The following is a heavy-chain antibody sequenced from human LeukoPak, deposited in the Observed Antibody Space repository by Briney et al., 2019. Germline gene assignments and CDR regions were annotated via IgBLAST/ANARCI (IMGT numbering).Heavy chain of an antibody. Sequence: SETLSLTCTVSGGSIGSSDWWSWVRQPPGKGLEWIGEMHQSGIINYNPSLKSRVTMSLDKAKKQFSLKLSSVTAADTSVYFCASADYYRIDFWGQGTLVTVSS. J-gene: IGHJ4*02. CDR1: GGSIGSSDW. CDR2: MHQSGII. V-gene: IGHV4-4*02. CDR3: ASADYYRIDF. D-gene: IGHD3-10*01.